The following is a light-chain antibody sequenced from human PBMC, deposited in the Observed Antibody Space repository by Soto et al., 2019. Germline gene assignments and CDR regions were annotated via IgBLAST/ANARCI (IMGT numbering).Light chain of an antibody. J-gene: IGLJ2*01. CDR1: KLGDTY. CDR3: QAWDSSTVV. Sequence: SYELTQPPSVSVSPGQTASITCSGDKLGDTYACWYQQKPGQSPVLVIYRDNKRPSGIPERFSGSNSGNTATLTISGTQAMDEADYYCQAWDSSTVVFGGGTKVTVL. V-gene: IGLV3-1*01. CDR2: RDN.